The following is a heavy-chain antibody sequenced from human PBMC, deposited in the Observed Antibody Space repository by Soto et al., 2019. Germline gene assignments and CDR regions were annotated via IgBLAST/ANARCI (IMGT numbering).Heavy chain of an antibody. D-gene: IGHD1-26*01. CDR1: GLTFSGYW. V-gene: IGHV3-74*01. CDR3: ARELSGNYFAFDL. J-gene: IGHJ3*01. CDR2: IETDGRRT. Sequence: GGSLRLSCAASGLTFSGYWMHWVRQAPGKGLVWVSLIETDGRRTKYADSVEGRFIISRDNAKNSLYLQMNSLRGDDTAVYYCARELSGNYFAFDLWGQGTMVTVSS.